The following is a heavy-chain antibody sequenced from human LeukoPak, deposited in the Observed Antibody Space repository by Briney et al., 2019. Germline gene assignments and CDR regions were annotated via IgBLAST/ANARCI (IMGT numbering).Heavy chain of an antibody. CDR3: ARESGSYYGEFDY. CDR1: GFTVSSNY. D-gene: IGHD1-26*01. V-gene: IGHV3-53*01. J-gene: IGHJ4*02. CDR2: IYSGGST. Sequence: PGGSLRLSCAASGFTVSSNYISWVRQAPGKGLEWVSVIYSGGSTYYADSVKGRFTISRDNSKNTLYLQMNSLRAEDTAVYYCARESGSYYGEFDYWGQGTLVTVSS.